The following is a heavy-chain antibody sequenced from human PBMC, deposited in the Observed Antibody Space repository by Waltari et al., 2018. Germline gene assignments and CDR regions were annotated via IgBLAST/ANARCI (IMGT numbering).Heavy chain of an antibody. Sequence: QVQLQQWGAGLLKPSETLSLTSALYGGSFRVYYWSRIRLPPGKGLEWDGEINHSGSTNYNPALKSRVTISVDTSKNQFSLKLSSVTAADTAVYYCARGQSSCSSTSCYGSWFDPWGQGTLVTVSS. V-gene: IGHV4-34*01. CDR3: ARGQSSCSSTSCYGSWFDP. CDR1: GGSFRVYY. D-gene: IGHD2-2*01. CDR2: INHSGST. J-gene: IGHJ5*02.